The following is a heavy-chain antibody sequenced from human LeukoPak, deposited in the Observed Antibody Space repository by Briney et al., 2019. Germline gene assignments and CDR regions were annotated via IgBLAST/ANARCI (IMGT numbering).Heavy chain of an antibody. CDR1: GFTFATYG. Sequence: GGSLRLSCAASGFTFATYGMHWVRQGPGKGLELVAIIWNDGSKQDYADSVKGRFTISRDNFKNTVSLQMSSLRGEDTAIYYCVKDIWNGNNRYFDYWGQGTLVTVSS. CDR2: IWNDGSKQ. V-gene: IGHV3-33*06. D-gene: IGHD3-3*01. CDR3: VKDIWNGNNRYFDY. J-gene: IGHJ4*02.